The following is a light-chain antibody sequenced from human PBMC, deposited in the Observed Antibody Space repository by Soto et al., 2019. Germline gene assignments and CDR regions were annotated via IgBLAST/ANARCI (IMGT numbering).Light chain of an antibody. CDR1: QTLRRT. Sequence: EIVLMQSPGTLSLSPGERATLSCRASQTLRRTYIAWYQQKPGQAPRVIIYGASKRETGIPAMFICSGAGTECTRPISSLQSEDVSVYYCPQYNSWTLTFGGGTKVDNK. V-gene: IGKV3-15*01. CDR3: PQYNSWTLT. J-gene: IGKJ4*01. CDR2: GAS.